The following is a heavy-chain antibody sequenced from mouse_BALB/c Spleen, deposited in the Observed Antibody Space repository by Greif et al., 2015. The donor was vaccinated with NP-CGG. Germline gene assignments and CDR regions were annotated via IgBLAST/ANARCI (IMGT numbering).Heavy chain of an antibody. CDR3: ATYHYGWYFDV. J-gene: IGHJ1*01. Sequence: EVQLQQSGAELVKPGASVKLSCTASGFNIKDTYMHWVKQRPEQGLEWIGRIDPANGNTKYDPKFQGKATITADTSSNTASLQLSTLTSEDTAVYYCATYHYGWYFDVWGAGTTVTVSS. V-gene: IGHV14-3*02. CDR2: IDPANGNT. D-gene: IGHD2-4*01. CDR1: GFNIKDTY.